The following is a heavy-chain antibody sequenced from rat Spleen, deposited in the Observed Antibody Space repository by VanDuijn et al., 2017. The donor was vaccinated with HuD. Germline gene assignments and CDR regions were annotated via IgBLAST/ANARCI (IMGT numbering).Heavy chain of an antibody. CDR1: GLSLSTNS. CDR3: TRPNNPYWYFDF. V-gene: IGHV2-1*01. D-gene: IGHD1-10*01. CDR2: IQSGGST. Sequence: QVHLKESGPGLLQPSQTLSLTCTVSGLSLSTNSVYWVRQPPGKGLEWMGRIQSGGSTDYNSALKSRLSISRDTSKSQVFLKMNSLQTEDTAIYFCTRPNNPYWYFDFWGPGTMVTVSS. J-gene: IGHJ1*01.